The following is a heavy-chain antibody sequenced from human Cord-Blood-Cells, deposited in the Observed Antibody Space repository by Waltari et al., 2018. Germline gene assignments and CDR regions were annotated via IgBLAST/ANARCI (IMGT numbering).Heavy chain of an antibody. V-gene: IGHV4-34*01. Sequence: QVQLQQWGAGLLKPSETLSLTCAVYGGSFSGYYWSWIRQPPGKGLEWIGEINHSGSTNYNPSLKSRVTISVDTSKNQFSLKLSSVTAADTAVYYCAKTGAGDGTFYFDYWGQGNLVTVSS. D-gene: IGHD7-27*01. CDR1: GGSFSGYY. CDR2: INHSGST. CDR3: AKTGAGDGTFYFDY. J-gene: IGHJ4*02.